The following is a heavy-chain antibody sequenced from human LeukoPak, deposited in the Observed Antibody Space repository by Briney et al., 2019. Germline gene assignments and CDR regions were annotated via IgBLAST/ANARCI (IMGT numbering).Heavy chain of an antibody. CDR1: GFTFSSHG. V-gene: IGHV3-33*01. D-gene: IGHD4-17*01. CDR2: IWYDGSNK. J-gene: IGHJ4*02. CDR3: ARAFGDGGFDY. Sequence: GGSLRLSCAASGFTFSSHGMHWVRQAPGKGLEWVAVIWYDGSNKYYADSVKGRFTISRDNSKNTLYLQMNSLRAEDTAVYYCARAFGDGGFDYWGQGTLVTVSS.